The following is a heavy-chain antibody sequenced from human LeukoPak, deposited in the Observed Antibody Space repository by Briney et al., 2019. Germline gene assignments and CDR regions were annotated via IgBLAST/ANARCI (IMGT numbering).Heavy chain of an antibody. V-gene: IGHV3-21*04. D-gene: IGHD2/OR15-2a*01. CDR2: ISSSSSYI. Sequence: GGSLRLSCAASGFTFSSYSMNWVRQAPGKGLEWVSSISSSSSYIYYADSVKGRFTISRDNAKNSLYLQMNSLRAEDTAVYFCARGGLSIMGYWGQGTLVTVSS. CDR1: GFTFSSYS. CDR3: ARGGLSIMGY. J-gene: IGHJ4*02.